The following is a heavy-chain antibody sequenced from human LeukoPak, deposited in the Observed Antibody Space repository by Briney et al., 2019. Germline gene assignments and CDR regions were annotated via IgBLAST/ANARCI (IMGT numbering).Heavy chain of an antibody. CDR2: IKQDGSEK. V-gene: IGHV3-7*01. CDR1: GFTFSTYW. Sequence: PGGSLRLSCAASGFTFSTYWMTWVRQAPGKGLEWVANIKQDGSEKYFVDSVKGRFTISRDNANNSLYLQMNSLRAEDTAVYYCARVKGIAAAGHFDYWGQGTLVTVSS. D-gene: IGHD6-13*01. CDR3: ARVKGIAAAGHFDY. J-gene: IGHJ4*02.